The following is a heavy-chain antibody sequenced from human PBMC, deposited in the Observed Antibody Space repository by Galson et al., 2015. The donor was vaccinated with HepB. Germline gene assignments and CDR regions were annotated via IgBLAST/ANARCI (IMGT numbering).Heavy chain of an antibody. CDR3: ARGWDYSGIFDC. CDR1: GFPFSGYR. J-gene: IGHJ4*02. Sequence: SLRLSCAASGFPFSGYRMSWVRQAPGKGLEWVANIKEDGSEKHYVDSVKARFTISRDNAKNSLYLQMNSLRVEDTAVYYCARGWDYSGIFDCWGQGTLVTVSS. V-gene: IGHV3-7*03. CDR2: IKEDGSEK. D-gene: IGHD1-7*01.